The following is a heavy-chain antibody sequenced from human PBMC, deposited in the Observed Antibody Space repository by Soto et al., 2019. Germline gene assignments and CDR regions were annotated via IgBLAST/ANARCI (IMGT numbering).Heavy chain of an antibody. J-gene: IGHJ5*02. CDR2: FDPEDGET. D-gene: IGHD4-4*01. CDR3: ATNCDDYKVNWFEP. CDR1: GYTLTELS. V-gene: IGHV1-24*01. Sequence: ASVKVSCKVSGYTLTELSMHWVRQAPGKGLEWMGGFDPEDGETIYAQKFQGGVTMTEDTSTDTAYMELSSRRSEDAAVYYCATNCDDYKVNWFEPWVQGNLVTVSS.